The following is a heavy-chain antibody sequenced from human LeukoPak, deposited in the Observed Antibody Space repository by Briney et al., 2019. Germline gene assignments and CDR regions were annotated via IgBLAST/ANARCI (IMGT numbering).Heavy chain of an antibody. CDR2: IYTSGST. D-gene: IGHD2-2*01. CDR1: GGSISSYY. CDR3: ARDTYCSSTSCYDRLYYYYYMDV. J-gene: IGHJ6*03. Sequence: SETLSLTCTVSGGSISSYYWSWIRQPAGKGLEWIGRIYTSGSTNYNPSLKSRVTMSVDTSKNQFSLKLSSVTAADTAVYYCARDTYCSSTSCYDRLYYYYYMDVWGKGTTVTVSS. V-gene: IGHV4-4*07.